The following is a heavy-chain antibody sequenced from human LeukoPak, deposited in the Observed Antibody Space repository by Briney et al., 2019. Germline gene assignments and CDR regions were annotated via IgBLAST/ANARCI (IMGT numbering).Heavy chain of an antibody. D-gene: IGHD3-22*01. CDR1: GFTFDDYA. V-gene: IGHV3-23*01. Sequence: GGSLRLSCAASGFTFDDYAMHWVRQAPGKGLEWVSGISTSGGSTSYADSVKGRFTISRDNPRNTLYMQMNSLRAEDTAVYYCAIMHRYYDGSGYWVQWGQGTLVTVSS. J-gene: IGHJ4*02. CDR3: AIMHRYYDGSGYWVQ. CDR2: ISTSGGST.